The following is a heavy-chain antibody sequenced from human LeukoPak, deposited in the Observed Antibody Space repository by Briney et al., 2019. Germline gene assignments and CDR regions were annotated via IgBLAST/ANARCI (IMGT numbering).Heavy chain of an antibody. Sequence: SETLSLTCTVSGGSINNLFWTWIRQPPGKGLEWIGYFSYSGGTTYNPSLKSRVTISIDTSKNQFSLNLNSVTAADTAVYYCAREGPLGKYYDYWGPGTLVTVSS. V-gene: IGHV4-59*01. CDR3: AREGPLGKYYDY. J-gene: IGHJ4*02. CDR1: GGSINNLF. CDR2: FSYSGGT. D-gene: IGHD3-16*01.